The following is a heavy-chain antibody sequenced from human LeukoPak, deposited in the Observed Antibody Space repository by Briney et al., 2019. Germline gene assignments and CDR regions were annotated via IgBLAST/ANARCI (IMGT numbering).Heavy chain of an antibody. J-gene: IGHJ3*01. D-gene: IGHD1-1*01. V-gene: IGHV3-23*01. CDR2: INGGGGCA. CDR1: GFTFSTYA. Sequence: GGSLRLSCAASGFTFSTYALSWVRQPPGKGLEWVSSINGGGGCAFYPASVKGRFTISRDNAKNTLYLQMDSMRADDTAVYHCAKAPTHQLAVEGRIWHAFDVWGEGTLVTVSS. CDR3: AKAPTHQLAVEGRIWHAFDV.